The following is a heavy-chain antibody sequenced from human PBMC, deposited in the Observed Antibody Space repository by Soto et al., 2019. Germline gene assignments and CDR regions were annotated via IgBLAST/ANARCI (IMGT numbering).Heavy chain of an antibody. V-gene: IGHV1-3*04. J-gene: IGHJ3*02. CDR1: GYKFTSYA. CDR3: ARASGAFDI. D-gene: IGHD3-3*01. CDR2: INTGNDNT. Sequence: ASVKVSCTASGYKFTSYAIHWVRQAPGQRLEWMGWINTGNDNTKYSQKFLDRATITMDTSANTAYMELSSLRSEDTAVYYCARASGAFDIWGQGTMVTVSS.